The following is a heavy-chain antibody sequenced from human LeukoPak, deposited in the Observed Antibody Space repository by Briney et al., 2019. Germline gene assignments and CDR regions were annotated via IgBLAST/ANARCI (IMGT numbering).Heavy chain of an antibody. J-gene: IGHJ4*02. D-gene: IGHD3-22*01. CDR1: GYTFTGYY. CDR3: ASRGDSSGYPLTY. V-gene: IGHV1-2*02. CDR2: INPNSGGT. Sequence: GAPVKVSCKASGYTFTGYYMHWVRQAPGQGLEWMGWINPNSGGTNYAQKFQGRVTMTRDTSISTAYMELSRLRSDDTAVYYCASRGDSSGYPLTYWGQGTLVTVSS.